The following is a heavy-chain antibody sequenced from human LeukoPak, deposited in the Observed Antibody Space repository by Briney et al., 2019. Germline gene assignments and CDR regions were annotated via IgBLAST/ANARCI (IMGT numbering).Heavy chain of an antibody. CDR1: GYTFTSYG. J-gene: IGHJ5*02. D-gene: IGHD3-22*01. CDR2: ISAYNGNT. Sequence: ASVTVSCKASGYTFTSYGIGWVRQAPGQGLEWMGWISAYNGNTNYAQKLQGRVTMTTDTSTSTAYMELRSLRSDDTAVYYCARRSGYYYRPRGWWFGPWGQGTLVTVSS. V-gene: IGHV1-18*01. CDR3: ARRSGYYYRPRGWWFGP.